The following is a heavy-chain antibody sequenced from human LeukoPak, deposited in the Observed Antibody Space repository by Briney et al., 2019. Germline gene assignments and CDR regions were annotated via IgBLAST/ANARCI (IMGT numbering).Heavy chain of an antibody. Sequence: SETLSLTCSVSGDSFSNYYWTWIRQPPGKGLEWIGYVYYSGSTNYNPSLKTRLHLSVDTSKNRFSLKLSSVTAADTAAYYCAREAYCSSTSCYDAFDIWGQGTMVTVSS. CDR2: VYYSGST. CDR3: AREAYCSSTSCYDAFDI. CDR1: GDSFSNYY. D-gene: IGHD2-2*01. J-gene: IGHJ3*02. V-gene: IGHV4-59*12.